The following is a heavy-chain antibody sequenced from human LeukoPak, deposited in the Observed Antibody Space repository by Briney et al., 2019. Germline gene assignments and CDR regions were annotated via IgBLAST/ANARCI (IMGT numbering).Heavy chain of an antibody. V-gene: IGHV4-59*08. CDR3: ARHAREDFWSGYYSKQFDY. Sequence: SETLSLTCAVYGGSFSGYYWSWIRQPPGKGLEWIGYIYYSGSTNYNPSLKSRVTISVDTSKNQFSLKLSSVTAADTAVYYCARHAREDFWSGYYSKQFDYWGQGTLVTVSS. CDR1: GGSFSGYY. CDR2: IYYSGST. D-gene: IGHD3-3*01. J-gene: IGHJ4*02.